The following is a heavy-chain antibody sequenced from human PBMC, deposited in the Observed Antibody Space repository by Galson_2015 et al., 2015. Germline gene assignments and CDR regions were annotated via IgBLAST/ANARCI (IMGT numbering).Heavy chain of an antibody. J-gene: IGHJ3*02. CDR1: GYTFTSYG. D-gene: IGHD5-18*01. CDR2: ISAYNGNT. CDR3: ASAPPQDTVMETGVWDDAFDI. Sequence: SVKVSCKASGYTFTSYGISWVRQAPGQGLEWMGWISAYNGNTNYAQKLQGRVTMTTDTSTSTAYMELRSLRSDDTAVYYCASAPPQDTVMETGVWDDAFDIWGQGTMVTVSS. V-gene: IGHV1-18*04.